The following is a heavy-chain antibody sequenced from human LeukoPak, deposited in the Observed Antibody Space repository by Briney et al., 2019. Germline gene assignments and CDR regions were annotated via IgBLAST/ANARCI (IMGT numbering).Heavy chain of an antibody. Sequence: PSETLSLTCTVSGGSISRYYWSWIRQPPGTGLEWIGYIYYTGRADFNPSLKSRVSMSVDTSKNQFSLRVNSMTAADTAVYYCARGDFWSGAPTDWGQGTLVTVSS. J-gene: IGHJ4*02. CDR2: IYYTGRA. CDR1: GGSISRYY. CDR3: ARGDFWSGAPTD. V-gene: IGHV4-59*01. D-gene: IGHD3-3*01.